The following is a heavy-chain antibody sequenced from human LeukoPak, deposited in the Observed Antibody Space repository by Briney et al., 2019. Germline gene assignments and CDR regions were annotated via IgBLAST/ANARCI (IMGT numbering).Heavy chain of an antibody. CDR2: IYSGGST. Sequence: SXXXXXXXYMSWVRQAPGKGLEWVSLIYSGGSTYYADSVKGRFTISRDNSXNTLYLQMNSLRAEDTAVYYCAXXXXGEYVRAFDVWGQGTMVTVSS. V-gene: IGHV3-53*05. D-gene: IGHD3-10*02. CDR3: AXXXXGEYVRAFDV. CDR1: XXXXXXXY. J-gene: IGHJ3*01.